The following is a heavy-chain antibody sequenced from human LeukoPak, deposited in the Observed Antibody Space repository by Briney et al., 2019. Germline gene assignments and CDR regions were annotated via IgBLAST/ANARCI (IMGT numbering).Heavy chain of an antibody. D-gene: IGHD3-10*01. CDR1: GYTSTSYD. J-gene: IGHJ3*02. Sequence: ASVKVSCKASGYTSTSYDINWVRQATGQGLEWMGWMNPNSGNTGYAQKFQGRVTMTRNTSISTAYMELSSLRSEDTAVYYCARGRTAKVLLWFGELFSKRDAFDIWGQGTMVTVSS. CDR2: MNPNSGNT. V-gene: IGHV1-8*01. CDR3: ARGRTAKVLLWFGELFSKRDAFDI.